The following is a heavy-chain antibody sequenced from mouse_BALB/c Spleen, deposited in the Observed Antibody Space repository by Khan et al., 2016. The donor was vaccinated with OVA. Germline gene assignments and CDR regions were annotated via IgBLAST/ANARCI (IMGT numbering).Heavy chain of an antibody. D-gene: IGHD1-1*01. CDR2: TNPTNGRT. V-gene: IGHV1S81*02. CDR3: ERSKKIVANYFDY. Sequence: QVQLQQSGAELVKAGASVKMSCKASGYTFTSYWMHWVKQRLGQGLEWFAETNPTNGRTYYNEKFKSKATLTVDKSSSTAYMLLSGPTFEDSAVYYCERSKKIVANYFDYWGQGTTLTVSS. CDR1: GYTFTSYW. J-gene: IGHJ2*01.